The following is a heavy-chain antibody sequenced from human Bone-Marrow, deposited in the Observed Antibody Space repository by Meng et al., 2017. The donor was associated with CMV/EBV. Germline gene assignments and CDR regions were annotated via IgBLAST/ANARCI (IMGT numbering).Heavy chain of an antibody. J-gene: IGHJ4*02. D-gene: IGHD4-23*01. CDR1: GFTFSSYE. CDR2: ISSSGSTI. Sequence: GGSLRLSCAASGFTFSSYEMNWVRQAPGKGLEWVSYISSSGSTIYYADSVKGRFTISRDNAKNSLYLQMNSLRAEDTAVYYCARDRSDYGGNSWGQGTLVTVSS. CDR3: ARDRSDYGGNS. V-gene: IGHV3-48*03.